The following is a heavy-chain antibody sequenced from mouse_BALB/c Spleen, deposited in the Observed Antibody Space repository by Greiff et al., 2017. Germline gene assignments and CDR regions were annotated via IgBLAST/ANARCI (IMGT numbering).Heavy chain of an antibody. V-gene: IGHV14-4*02. CDR1: GFNIKDYY. Sequence: EVQLQQSGAELVRSGASVKLSCTASGFNIKDYYMHWVKQRPEQGLEWIGWIDPENGDTEYAPKFQGKATMAADTSSNTAYLQLSSLTSEDTAVYYCNVYYRYESWFAYWGQGTLVTVSA. CDR3: NVYYRYESWFAY. D-gene: IGHD2-14*01. J-gene: IGHJ3*01. CDR2: IDPENGDT.